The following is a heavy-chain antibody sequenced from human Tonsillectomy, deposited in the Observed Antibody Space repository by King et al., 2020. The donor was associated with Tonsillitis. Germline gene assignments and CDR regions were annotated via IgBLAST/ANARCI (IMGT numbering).Heavy chain of an antibody. CDR2: THHSGST. CDR1: GGSISSGGYF. CDR3: ARKGYYFDY. Sequence: VQLQESGPGLVKPSQTLSLTCTVSGGSISSGGYFWSWIRQRPGQGLEWIGYTHHSGSTYYNPSLKSRVNISVDTSKNQFSLKLTSVTAADTAVYYCARKGYYFDYWGQGTLGTVTS. V-gene: IGHV4-31*03. J-gene: IGHJ4*02.